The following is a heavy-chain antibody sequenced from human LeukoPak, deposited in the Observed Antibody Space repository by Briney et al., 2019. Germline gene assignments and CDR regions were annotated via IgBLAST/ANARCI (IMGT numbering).Heavy chain of an antibody. CDR1: GFTFSSYW. CDR2: IKEDESEK. V-gene: IGHV3-7*01. CDR3: ARHSPHEGNTGYRDFDY. J-gene: IGHJ4*02. Sequence: TGGSLRLSCAASGFTFSSYWMSWVRQAPGKGLEWVANIKEDESEKNYVNSVKGRFTISRDNAKNSLFLQMNSLRAEDTAIYYCARHSPHEGNTGYRDFDYWGQGTLVTVSS. D-gene: IGHD5-24*01.